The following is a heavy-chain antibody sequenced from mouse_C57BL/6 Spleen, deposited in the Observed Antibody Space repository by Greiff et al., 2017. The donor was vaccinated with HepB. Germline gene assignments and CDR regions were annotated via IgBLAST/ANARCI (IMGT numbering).Heavy chain of an antibody. V-gene: IGHV1-61*01. D-gene: IGHD2-3*01. CDR2: IYPSDSET. CDR3: ARSLHDGYYYFDY. Sequence: QVQLQQPGAELVRPGSSVKLSCKASGYTFTSYWMDWVKQRPGQGLEWIGNIYPSDSETHYNQKFKDKATLTVDKSSSTAYMQLSSLTSEDSAVYYCARSLHDGYYYFDYWGQGTTLTVSS. CDR1: GYTFTSYW. J-gene: IGHJ2*01.